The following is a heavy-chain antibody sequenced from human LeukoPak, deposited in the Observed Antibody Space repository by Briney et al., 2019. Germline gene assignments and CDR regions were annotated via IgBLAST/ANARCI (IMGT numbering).Heavy chain of an antibody. J-gene: IGHJ6*03. CDR2: ISAYNGNT. CDR1: GYTFTSYG. CDR3: ARGQQLAYYYYYMDV. V-gene: IGHV1-18*01. D-gene: IGHD6-13*01. Sequence: ASVKVSCKASGYTFTSYGISWVRQAPGQGLEWMGWISAYNGNTNYAQKLQGRVTMTTDTSTSTAYMELRSLRSDDTAVYYCARGQQLAYYYYYMDVWGKGTTVTVSS.